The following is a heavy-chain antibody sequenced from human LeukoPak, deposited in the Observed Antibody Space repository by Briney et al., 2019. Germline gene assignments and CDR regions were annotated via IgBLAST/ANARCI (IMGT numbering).Heavy chain of an antibody. CDR2: IIPILGIA. V-gene: IGHV1-69*02. Sequence: SSVKVSCKASGGTFSSYTISWVRQAPGQGLEWMGGIIPILGIAKYAQKLQGRVTITADKSTSTAYMELSSLRSEDTAVYFCVREWELEGHVNWFDPWGQGTLVTVSS. CDR3: VREWELEGHVNWFDP. CDR1: GGTFSSYT. D-gene: IGHD1-26*01. J-gene: IGHJ5*02.